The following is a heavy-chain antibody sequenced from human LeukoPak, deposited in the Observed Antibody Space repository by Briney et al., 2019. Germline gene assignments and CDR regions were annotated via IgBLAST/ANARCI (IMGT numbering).Heavy chain of an antibody. Sequence: GGSLRLSCAASGFTLSTYDIHWVRQPTGKGLEWVSAFGTAGDTYYPASVKGRFAISRENAKNSFYLQMDSLRAGDTAVYYCARGGLAADNRYFDLWGGGTLVTVSS. D-gene: IGHD1-14*01. J-gene: IGHJ2*01. CDR3: ARGGLAADNRYFDL. V-gene: IGHV3-13*01. CDR2: FGTAGDT. CDR1: GFTLSTYD.